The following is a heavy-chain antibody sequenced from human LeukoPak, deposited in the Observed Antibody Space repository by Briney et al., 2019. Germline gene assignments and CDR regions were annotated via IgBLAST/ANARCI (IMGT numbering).Heavy chain of an antibody. CDR3: ARGGSGWYKVDYFDY. D-gene: IGHD6-19*01. CDR1: GGSFSGYY. CDR2: INHSGST. J-gene: IGHJ4*02. Sequence: SETPSLTCAVYGGSFSGYYWSWIRQPPGKGLEWIGEINHSGSTNYNPSLKSRVTISVDTSKNQFSLKLSSVTAADTAVYYCARGGSGWYKVDYFDYWGQGTLVTVSS. V-gene: IGHV4-34*01.